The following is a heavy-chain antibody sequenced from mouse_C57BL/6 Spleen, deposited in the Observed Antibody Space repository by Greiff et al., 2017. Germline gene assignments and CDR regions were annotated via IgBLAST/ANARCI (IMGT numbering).Heavy chain of an antibody. V-gene: IGHV2-2*01. Sequence: VQLVESGPGLVQPSQSLSITCTVSGFSLTSYGVHWVRQSPGKGLEWLGVIWSGGSTDYNAAFISRLSISKDNSKSQVFFKMNSLQADDTAIYYCARMGITTVVPDYYAMDYWGQGTSVTVSS. J-gene: IGHJ4*01. CDR1: GFSLTSYG. D-gene: IGHD1-1*01. CDR2: IWSGGST. CDR3: ARMGITTVVPDYYAMDY.